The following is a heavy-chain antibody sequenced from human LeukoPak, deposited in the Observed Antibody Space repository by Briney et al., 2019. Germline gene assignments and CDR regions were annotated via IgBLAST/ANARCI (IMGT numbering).Heavy chain of an antibody. J-gene: IGHJ4*02. D-gene: IGHD3-10*01. V-gene: IGHV3-48*03. CDR3: ARGAYYGSGSFPSDY. Sequence: GGSLRLSCAASGFTFSSYEMNWVRQAPGKGLEWLSYITRSGNAMYYADPVKGRLTVSRDNAKNSLYLQMNSLRAEDTAVYYCARGAYYGSGSFPSDYWGQGTLVTVSS. CDR2: ITRSGNAM. CDR1: GFTFSSYE.